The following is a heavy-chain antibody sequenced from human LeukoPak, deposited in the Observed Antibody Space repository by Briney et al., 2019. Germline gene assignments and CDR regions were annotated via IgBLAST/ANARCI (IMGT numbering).Heavy chain of an antibody. V-gene: IGHV3-48*02. CDR2: ISSSSSTI. D-gene: IGHD3-16*01. J-gene: IGHJ4*02. CDR1: GFTFSSYS. CDR3: ARSYQRGEYYFDY. Sequence: PGGSLRLSCAASGFTFSSYSMNWVRQAPGKGLEWVSYISSSSSTIYYADSVRGRFTISRDNAKNSLYLQMNSLRDEDTAVYYCARSYQRGEYYFDYWGQGTLVTVSS.